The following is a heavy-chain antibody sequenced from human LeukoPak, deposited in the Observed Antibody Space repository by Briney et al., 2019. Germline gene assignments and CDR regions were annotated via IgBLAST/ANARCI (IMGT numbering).Heavy chain of an antibody. J-gene: IGHJ6*03. V-gene: IGHV1-69*05. CDR2: IIPIFGTA. Sequence: WVKVSCKASGGTFSSYAISWVRQAPGQGLEWMGRIIPIFGTANYAQKFQGRVTITTDESTSTAYMELSSLRSEDTAVYYCARAAYYDFWSGKGVGYYYYYMDVWGKGTTVTVSS. CDR1: GGTFSSYA. D-gene: IGHD3-3*01. CDR3: ARAAYYDFWSGKGVGYYYYYMDV.